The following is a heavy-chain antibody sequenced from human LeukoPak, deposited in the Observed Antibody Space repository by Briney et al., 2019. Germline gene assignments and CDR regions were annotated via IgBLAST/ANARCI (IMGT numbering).Heavy chain of an antibody. D-gene: IGHD1-26*01. J-gene: IGHJ6*02. V-gene: IGHV4-34*01. Sequence: KPSETLSLTCAVYGGSFSGYYWSWIRQPPGKGLEWIGEINHSGSTNYNPSLKSRVTISVDTSKNQFSLKLSSVTAADTAVYYCARGRGIVGATTGYYYYGMDVWGQGTTVTVSS. CDR2: INHSGST. CDR1: GGSFSGYY. CDR3: ARGRGIVGATTGYYYYGMDV.